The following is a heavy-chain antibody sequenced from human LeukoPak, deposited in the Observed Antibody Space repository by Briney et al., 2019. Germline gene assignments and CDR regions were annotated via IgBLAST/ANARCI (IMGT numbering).Heavy chain of an antibody. V-gene: IGHV1-69*02. D-gene: IGHD2-2*01. CDR2: ISPILGMA. CDR3: ARNGQQYPYYSYYGMDV. J-gene: IGHJ6*02. Sequence: SVKVSCKASGGTFSSYTISWVRQAPGPGLEWMGRISPILGMASYAQKFQGRVTITADKSTSTAYMRLSSPRSEDTAVYYCARNGQQYPYYSYYGMDVWGQGATVTVSS. CDR1: GGTFSSYT.